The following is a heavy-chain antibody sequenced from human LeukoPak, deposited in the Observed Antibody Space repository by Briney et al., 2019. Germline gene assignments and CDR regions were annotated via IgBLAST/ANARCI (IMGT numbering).Heavy chain of an antibody. CDR1: GFIFSNYE. Sequence: GGSLRLSCAGSGFIFSNYEMNWVRQAPGKGLEWVSYISSTGSDICYADSVKGRFTISRDNAENSLYLQMNSLRAEDTAVYYCAKTIVGATRGHFDYWGQGTLVTVSS. V-gene: IGHV3-48*03. CDR3: AKTIVGATRGHFDY. J-gene: IGHJ4*02. CDR2: ISSTGSDI. D-gene: IGHD1-26*01.